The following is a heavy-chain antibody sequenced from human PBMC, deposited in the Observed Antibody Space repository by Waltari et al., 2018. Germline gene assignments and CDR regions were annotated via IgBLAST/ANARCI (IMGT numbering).Heavy chain of an antibody. CDR1: GFTFSSYA. CDR3: AKGPMAAAPFDY. CDR2: IYSGVST. V-gene: IGHV3-23*03. J-gene: IGHJ4*02. Sequence: EVQLLESGGGLVQPGGSLRLSCAASGFTFSSYAMSWVRQAPGKGLEWVSVIYSGVSTYYADSVKGRFTISRDNSKNTLYLQMNSLRAEDTAVYYCAKGPMAAAPFDYWGQGTLVTVSS. D-gene: IGHD6-13*01.